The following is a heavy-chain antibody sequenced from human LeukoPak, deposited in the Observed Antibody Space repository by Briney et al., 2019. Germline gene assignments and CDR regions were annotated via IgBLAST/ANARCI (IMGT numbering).Heavy chain of an antibody. V-gene: IGHV3-23*01. CDR1: GFTFSSYA. CDR2: ISGSGGST. D-gene: IGHD3-22*01. J-gene: IGHJ4*02. Sequence: GGSLRLSCAASGFTFSSYAMSWVRQAPGKGLEWVSAISGSGGSTYYADSVKGRFTISRDNSKNTLYLQMNSLRAEDTAVYYCAKDVTYYYDSSGYPQNWGQGTLVTVSS. CDR3: AKDVTYYYDSSGYPQN.